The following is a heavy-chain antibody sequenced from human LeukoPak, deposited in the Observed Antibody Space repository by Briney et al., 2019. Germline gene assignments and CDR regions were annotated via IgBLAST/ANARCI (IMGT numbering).Heavy chain of an antibody. J-gene: IGHJ5*02. Sequence: SQTLSLTCTVSGGSISSGSYYWSWIRQPAGKGLEWIGRIYTSGSTNYNPSLKSRVTISVDTSKNQFSLKLSSVTAADTAVYYCARANYDKPFDPWGQGTLVTVSS. CDR1: GGSISSGSYY. D-gene: IGHD3-22*01. CDR2: IYTSGST. CDR3: ARANYDKPFDP. V-gene: IGHV4-61*02.